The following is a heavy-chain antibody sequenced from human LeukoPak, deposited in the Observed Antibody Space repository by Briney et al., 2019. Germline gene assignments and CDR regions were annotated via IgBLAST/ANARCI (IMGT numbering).Heavy chain of an antibody. CDR2: ISSSGNVI. CDR3: ARRLGA. CDR1: VFTFSDYT. J-gene: IGHJ5*02. D-gene: IGHD7-27*01. V-gene: IGHV3-11*01. Sequence: GGSLRLSCAASVFTFSDYTMSWIRQAPGKGLEWISSISSSGNVIFYADSVKGRFTISWDNAKSSLYLQMSSLRAEDTAVYYCARRLGAWGQGTLVTVSS.